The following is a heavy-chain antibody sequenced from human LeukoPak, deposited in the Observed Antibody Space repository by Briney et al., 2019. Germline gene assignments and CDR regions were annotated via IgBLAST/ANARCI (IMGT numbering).Heavy chain of an antibody. V-gene: IGHV1-18*01. J-gene: IGHJ4*02. CDR1: GGTFSSYA. D-gene: IGHD5-12*01. Sequence: ASVKVSCKASGGTFSSYAISWVRQAPGQGLEWMGWISAYNGNTNYAQKLQGRVTMTTDTSTSTAYMELRGLRSDDTAVYYCARGSGRGYSGDFDYWGQGTLVTVSS. CDR3: ARGSGRGYSGDFDY. CDR2: ISAYNGNT.